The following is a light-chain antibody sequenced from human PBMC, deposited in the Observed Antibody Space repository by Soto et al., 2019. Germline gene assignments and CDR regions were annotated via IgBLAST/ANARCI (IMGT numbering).Light chain of an antibody. Sequence: NPFCRASQSVSSNFLAWYQEKPGQAPRLLIYGASSRATGIPDRFSGSGSGTDFTLTISSLQPEDFATYYCQQASSFPPTFGQGTRLEIK. V-gene: IGKV3-20*01. CDR3: QQASSFPPT. CDR1: QSVSSNF. J-gene: IGKJ5*01. CDR2: GAS.